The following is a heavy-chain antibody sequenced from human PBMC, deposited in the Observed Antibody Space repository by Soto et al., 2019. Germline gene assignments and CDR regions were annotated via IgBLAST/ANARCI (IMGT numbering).Heavy chain of an antibody. CDR2: IFYSGST. Sequence: SETLSLTCSVSGGAINNRDYHWSWIRQHPGKGLEWIGNIFYSGSTDYNPSLKGRLTISIDTSKNEFSLKLTSVTAADTAVYYCARDRPAFKSFGSGMDVWGQGTTVTVSS. D-gene: IGHD3-16*01. CDR3: ARDRPAFKSFGSGMDV. V-gene: IGHV4-31*03. CDR1: GGAINNRDYH. J-gene: IGHJ6*02.